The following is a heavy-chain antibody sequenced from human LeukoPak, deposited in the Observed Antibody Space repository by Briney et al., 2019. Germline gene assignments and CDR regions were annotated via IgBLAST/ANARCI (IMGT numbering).Heavy chain of an antibody. D-gene: IGHD6-19*01. CDR2: ISWNSGSI. Sequence: PGGSLRLSCAASGFTFDDYAMHWVRQAPGKGLEWVSGISWNSGSIGYADSVKGRFTISRDNSKNTLYLQMNSLRAEDTAVYYCAKSSETQWLDYYFDYWGQGTLVTVSS. J-gene: IGHJ4*02. CDR3: AKSSETQWLDYYFDY. V-gene: IGHV3-9*01. CDR1: GFTFDDYA.